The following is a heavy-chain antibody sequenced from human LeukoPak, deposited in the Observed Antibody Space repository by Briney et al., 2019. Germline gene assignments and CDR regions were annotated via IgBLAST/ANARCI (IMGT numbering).Heavy chain of an antibody. Sequence: SETLSLTCTVSGGSISSYYWSWIRQPPGKGLEWIGEINHSRSTNYNPSLKSRVTISVDTSKNQFSLKLSSVTAADTAVYYCARRSSSSWYPNWFDPWGQGTLVTVSS. CDR3: ARRSSSSWYPNWFDP. CDR1: GGSISSYY. CDR2: INHSRST. V-gene: IGHV4-34*01. D-gene: IGHD6-13*01. J-gene: IGHJ5*02.